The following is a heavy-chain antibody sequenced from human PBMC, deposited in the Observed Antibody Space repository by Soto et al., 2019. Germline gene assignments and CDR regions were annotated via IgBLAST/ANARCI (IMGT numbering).Heavy chain of an antibody. J-gene: IGHJ6*02. CDR1: GGTFSSYA. Sequence: SVKVSCKASGGTFSSYAISWVRQAPGQGLEWMGGIIPIFGTANYAQKFQGRVTITADESTCTAYMELSSLRSEDTAVYYCAKERRVVVPAAIPGYYYGMDVWGQGTTVTVSS. CDR3: AKERRVVVPAAIPGYYYGMDV. V-gene: IGHV1-69*13. CDR2: IIPIFGTA. D-gene: IGHD2-2*02.